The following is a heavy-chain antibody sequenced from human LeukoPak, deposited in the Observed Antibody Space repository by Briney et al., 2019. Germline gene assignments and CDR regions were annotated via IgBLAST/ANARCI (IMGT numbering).Heavy chain of an antibody. CDR3: AKAPFYARWAYYYGMDV. D-gene: IGHD5/OR15-5a*01. CDR1: GFTFNSYG. J-gene: IGHJ6*02. V-gene: IGHV3-30*18. Sequence: PGRSLRLSCAASGFTFNSYGLHWVRQAPGKGLEWGAVISYDGSNKYYADSVKGRFTISRDNSKNTLYLQMNSLRAEDTAVYYCAKAPFYARWAYYYGMDVWGQGTTVTVSS. CDR2: ISYDGSNK.